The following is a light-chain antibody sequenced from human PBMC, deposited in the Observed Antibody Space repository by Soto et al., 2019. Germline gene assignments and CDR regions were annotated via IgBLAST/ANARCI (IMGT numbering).Light chain of an antibody. CDR1: QSVSGN. V-gene: IGKV3D-15*01. CDR2: GAS. Sequence: EIVMTQSPATLSVSPGERATLSCRASQSVSGNLAWYQQKPGQAPRLLIYGASTRATGIPARFSGSGSGTEFPLTISSLQSEDFAVYYCQQYNNWPTTFGQGTKVEIK. CDR3: QQYNNWPTT. J-gene: IGKJ1*01.